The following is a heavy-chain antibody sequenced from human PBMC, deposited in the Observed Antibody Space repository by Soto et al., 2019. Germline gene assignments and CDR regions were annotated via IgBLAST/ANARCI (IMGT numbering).Heavy chain of an antibody. D-gene: IGHD3-10*01. J-gene: IGHJ6*02. CDR2: INHSGST. Sequence: SETLSLTCAVYGGSFSGYYWSWIRQPPGKGLEWIGEINHSGSTNYNPSLKSRVTISVDTSKNQFSLKLSSVTAADTAVYYCASLGSNGMDVWGQGTTVT. CDR1: GGSFSGYY. CDR3: ASLGSNGMDV. V-gene: IGHV4-34*01.